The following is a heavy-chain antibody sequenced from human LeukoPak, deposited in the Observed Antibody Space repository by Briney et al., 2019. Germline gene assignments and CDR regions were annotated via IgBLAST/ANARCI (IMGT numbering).Heavy chain of an antibody. V-gene: IGHV1-8*01. CDR2: MNPNSGNT. Sequence: GASVKVSCKASGYTFTSYDINWVRQAPGQGLEWMGWMNPNSGNTGYAQKFQGRVTMTRNTSISTAYMELSSLRSEDTAVYYCARGRSSSGSLRNAFDIWGQGTMVTVSS. D-gene: IGHD1-26*01. CDR3: ARGRSSSGSLRNAFDI. CDR1: GYTFTSYD. J-gene: IGHJ3*02.